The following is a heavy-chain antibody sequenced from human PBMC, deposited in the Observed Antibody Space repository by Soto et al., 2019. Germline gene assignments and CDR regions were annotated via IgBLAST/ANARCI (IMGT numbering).Heavy chain of an antibody. CDR1: GGTFSSYA. Sequence: SVKVSCKASGGTFSSYAISWVRQAPGQGLEWMGGIIPIFGTANYAQKFQGRVTITADESTSTAYMELSSLRSEDTAVYYCARDRGIVGATTSKRNNWFDPWGQGTLVTVSS. CDR2: IIPIFGTA. D-gene: IGHD1-26*01. V-gene: IGHV1-69*13. J-gene: IGHJ5*02. CDR3: ARDRGIVGATTSKRNNWFDP.